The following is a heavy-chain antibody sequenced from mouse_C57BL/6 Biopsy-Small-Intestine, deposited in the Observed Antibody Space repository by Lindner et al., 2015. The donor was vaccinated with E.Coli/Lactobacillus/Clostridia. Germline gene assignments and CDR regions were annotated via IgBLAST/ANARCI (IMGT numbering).Heavy chain of an antibody. CDR1: GYTFTAYY. CDR3: ARESDASGSYGAQKDGFDY. D-gene: IGHD1-2*01. CDR2: IDPNSGGT. V-gene: IGHV1-22*01. J-gene: IGHJ4*01. Sequence: SVKVSCKASGYTFTAYYMHWVRQAPGQGLEWMGWIDPNSGGTSYAQKFQGRVTMTRDTSISTAYMELSRLRSDDTAVYYCARESDASGSYGAQKDGFDYWGQGTLVTVSS.